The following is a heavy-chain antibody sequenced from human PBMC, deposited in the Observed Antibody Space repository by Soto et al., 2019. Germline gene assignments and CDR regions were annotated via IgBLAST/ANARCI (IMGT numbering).Heavy chain of an antibody. J-gene: IGHJ5*02. CDR1: GGSISSGGYY. Sequence: PSETLSLTCTVSGGSISSGGYYWSWIRQHPGKGLEWIGYIYYSGSTYYNPSLKSRVTISVDTSKNQFSLKLSSVTAADTAVYYCARVGHLLTGYYKAPPFDPWGQGTLVTVSS. V-gene: IGHV4-31*03. CDR2: IYYSGST. CDR3: ARVGHLLTGYYKAPPFDP. D-gene: IGHD3-9*01.